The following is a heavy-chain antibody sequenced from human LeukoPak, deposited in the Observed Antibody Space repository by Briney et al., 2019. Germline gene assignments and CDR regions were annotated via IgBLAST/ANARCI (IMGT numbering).Heavy chain of an antibody. CDR1: GGTFSSYA. CDR2: IIPIFGTA. Sequence: ASVKVSCKASGGTFSSYAISWVRQAPGQGLERMGGIIPIFGTANYAQKFQGRVTITADESTSTAYMELSSLRSEDTAVYYCARDPIEPSIAARLHYYYGMDVWGQGTTVTVSS. V-gene: IGHV1-69*01. D-gene: IGHD6-6*01. CDR3: ARDPIEPSIAARLHYYYGMDV. J-gene: IGHJ6*02.